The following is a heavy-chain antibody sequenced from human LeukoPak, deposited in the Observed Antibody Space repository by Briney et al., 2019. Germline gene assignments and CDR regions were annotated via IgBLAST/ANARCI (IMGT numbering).Heavy chain of an antibody. Sequence: RESLKISCKGSGYSFTSYWIGWVRQMPGKGLEWMGIIYPADSDTRYSPSFQGQVTISADKSISTASLQWSSLKASDTAMYYCARSVTTYTWFDTWGQGTLVTVSS. J-gene: IGHJ5*02. V-gene: IGHV5-51*01. D-gene: IGHD4-11*01. CDR3: ARSVTTYTWFDT. CDR2: IYPADSDT. CDR1: GYSFTSYW.